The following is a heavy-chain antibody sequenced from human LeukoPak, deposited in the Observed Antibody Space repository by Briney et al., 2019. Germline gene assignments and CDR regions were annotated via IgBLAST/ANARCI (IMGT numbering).Heavy chain of an antibody. J-gene: IGHJ3*02. V-gene: IGHV3-30-3*01. D-gene: IGHD3-3*01. CDR1: GFTFSSYA. CDR2: ISYDGSNK. CDR3: ARVTATYYDFWSGWGAFNI. Sequence: GGSLRLSCAASGFTFSSYAMHWVRQAPGKGLEWVAVISYDGSNKYYADSVKGRFTISRDNSKNRLYLQMNSLRAEDTAVYYRARVTATYYDFWSGWGAFNIWGQGTMVTVSS.